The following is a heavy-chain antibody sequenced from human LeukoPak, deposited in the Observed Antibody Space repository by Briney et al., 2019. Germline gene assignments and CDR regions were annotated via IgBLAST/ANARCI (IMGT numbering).Heavy chain of an antibody. CDR2: IWYDGSNK. CDR1: GFTFSGYA. V-gene: IGHV3-33*01. J-gene: IGHJ4*02. Sequence: GGSLRLSCAACGFTFSGYAMHWVRRAPGTGLEWVAVIWYDGSNKYYADSVKGGFTISRDNSKNTLYLQMNSLRAEDTAVYYCARDLKTDYFDSWGQGTLVIVSS. CDR3: ARDLKTDYFDS.